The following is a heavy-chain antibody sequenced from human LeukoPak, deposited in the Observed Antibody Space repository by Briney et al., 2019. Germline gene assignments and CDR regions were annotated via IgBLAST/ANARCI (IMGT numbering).Heavy chain of an antibody. CDR1: GYTFTYYG. CDR3: ARGPPGTLIVLDAFDI. J-gene: IGHJ3*02. V-gene: IGHV1-18*01. CDR2: ISPYNYNT. Sequence: ASVKVSCKTSGYTFTYYGINWVRQAPGQGLEWMGWISPYNYNTNYAQKFQGRVTLTTDTSTSTAYMELRNLRSDDTAVFFCARGPPGTLIVLDAFDIWGQGTLVTVSS. D-gene: IGHD3-22*01.